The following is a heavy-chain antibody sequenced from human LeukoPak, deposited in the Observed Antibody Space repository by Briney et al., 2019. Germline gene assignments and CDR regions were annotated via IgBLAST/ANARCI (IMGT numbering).Heavy chain of an antibody. Sequence: HAGGSLRLSCAASGFSFSRSGMHWVRQAPGKGLEWVAVIWYDESKKFYADSVKGRFTISRDNSKNTLYLQMNSLRAEDTAVYYCAIYDSSGYYNYWGQGTLVTVSS. D-gene: IGHD3-22*01. CDR3: AIYDSSGYYNY. V-gene: IGHV3-33*01. J-gene: IGHJ4*02. CDR2: IWYDESKK. CDR1: GFSFSRSG.